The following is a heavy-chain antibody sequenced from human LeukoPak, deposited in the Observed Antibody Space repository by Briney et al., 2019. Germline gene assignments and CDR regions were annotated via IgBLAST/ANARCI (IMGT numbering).Heavy chain of an antibody. CDR1: GYTFTSYD. CDR3: ARIGTRYSYGYGRNWFDP. V-gene: IGHV1-8*01. CDR2: MNPNSGNT. D-gene: IGHD5-18*01. J-gene: IGHJ5*02. Sequence: ASVKVSCKASGYTFTSYDINWVRQATGQGLEWMGWMNPNSGNTGYAQKFQGRVTMTRNTSISTAYMGLSSLRSEDTAVYYCARIGTRYSYGYGRNWFDPWGQGTLVTVSS.